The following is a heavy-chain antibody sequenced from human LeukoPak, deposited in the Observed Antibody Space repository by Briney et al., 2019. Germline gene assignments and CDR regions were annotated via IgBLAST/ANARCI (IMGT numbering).Heavy chain of an antibody. CDR1: GGSMNNNNYY. Sequence: KPSETLSLTCTVSGGSMNNNNYYWGWIRQSAGKNLELLGIISDTGSPVYNPSLRSRVTMSIDTSKMQFALKLTSVTAADTALYYCARLLSYDVLTDNYYKYYMDVWGKGTTVIVSS. V-gene: IGHV4-39*01. D-gene: IGHD3-9*01. CDR2: ISDTGSP. CDR3: ARLLSYDVLTDNYYKYYMDV. J-gene: IGHJ6*03.